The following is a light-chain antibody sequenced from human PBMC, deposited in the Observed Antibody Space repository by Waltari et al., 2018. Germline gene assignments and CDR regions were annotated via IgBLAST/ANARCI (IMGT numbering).Light chain of an antibody. Sequence: QSVLTQPPSVSEAPRQRVTISCSGRSSNIGNSSVHWYQQLPGKAPKLLIYYDDLLPSGVSDRFSGSKSGTSASLAISGLQSEDEADYYCAAWDDSLNGMVFGGGTKLTVL. CDR1: SSNIGNSS. CDR2: YDD. V-gene: IGLV1-36*01. CDR3: AAWDDSLNGMV. J-gene: IGLJ3*02.